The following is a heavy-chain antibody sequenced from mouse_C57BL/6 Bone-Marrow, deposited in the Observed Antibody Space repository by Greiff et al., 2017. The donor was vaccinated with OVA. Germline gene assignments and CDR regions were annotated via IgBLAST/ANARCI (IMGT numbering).Heavy chain of an antibody. CDR2: IDPANGNT. V-gene: IGHV14-3*01. J-gene: IGHJ3*01. D-gene: IGHD1-1*01. CDR3: AFYYGSSLAWFAY. Sequence: EVQLQESVAELVRPGASVKLSCTASGFNIKNTYMHWVKQRPEQGLEWIGRIDPANGNTKYAPKFQGKATITADTSSNTAYLQLSSLTSEDTAIYYCAFYYGSSLAWFAYWGQGTPVTVSA. CDR1: GFNIKNTY.